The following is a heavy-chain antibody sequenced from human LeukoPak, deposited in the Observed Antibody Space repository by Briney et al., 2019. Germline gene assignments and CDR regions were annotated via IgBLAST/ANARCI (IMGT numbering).Heavy chain of an antibody. CDR1: GYTFTGYY. CDR3: ARDLFPRGGSPAIYYYYYYMDV. J-gene: IGHJ6*03. Sequence: GASVKVSCKASGYTFTGYYMHWVRQAPGQGLEWMGRINPNSGGTNYAQKFQGRVTMTRDTSISTAYMELSRLRSDDTAVYYCARDLFPRGGSPAIYYYYYYMDVWGKGTTVTVSS. CDR2: INPNSGGT. D-gene: IGHD2-2*01. V-gene: IGHV1-2*06.